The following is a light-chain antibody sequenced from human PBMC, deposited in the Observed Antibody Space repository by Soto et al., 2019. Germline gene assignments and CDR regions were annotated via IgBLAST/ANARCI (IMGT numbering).Light chain of an antibody. CDR3: QQYNRWPPLT. Sequence: EIVMTQSPATLSVSPGDRATLSCRAGQPLNNNVAWYQHKPGQAPRLLIYGTSTRATGISARFSGGGSGTEFTLTISSLQSEDFAVYYCQQYNRWPPLTFGGGTQVEIK. J-gene: IGKJ4*01. CDR1: QPLNNN. CDR2: GTS. V-gene: IGKV3-15*01.